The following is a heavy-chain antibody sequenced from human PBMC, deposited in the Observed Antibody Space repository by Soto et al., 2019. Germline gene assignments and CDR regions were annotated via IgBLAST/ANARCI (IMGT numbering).Heavy chain of an antibody. V-gene: IGHV3-66*01. CDR1: GFTVSSNY. CDR3: AGRYSSGWYPEYFDF. Sequence: EVQLVESGGGLVQPGGSLRLSCAASGFTVSSNYMSWVRQAPGKGLEWVSVIYSGGSTYYADSAKGRFTISRDDSKNTGYLQMNSLRAEDTAVYYCAGRYSSGWYPEYFDFWGQGNLGNVSS. J-gene: IGHJ4*02. CDR2: IYSGGST. D-gene: IGHD6-19*01.